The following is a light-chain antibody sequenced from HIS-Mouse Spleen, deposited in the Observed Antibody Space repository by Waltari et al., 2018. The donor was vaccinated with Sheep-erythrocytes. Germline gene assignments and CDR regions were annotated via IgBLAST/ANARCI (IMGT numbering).Light chain of an antibody. CDR2: DFS. V-gene: IGLV2-14*03. Sequence: QSALTQPASVSGSPGQSITISCTGTSSDVGGYNYVSWYQQHPGKAPKLMFYDFSDRPSGVSNRFSGSKSGNTASLTISGLQAEDEADYYCSSYTSSSTWVFGGGTKLTVL. CDR1: SSDVGGYNY. CDR3: SSYTSSSTWV. J-gene: IGLJ3*02.